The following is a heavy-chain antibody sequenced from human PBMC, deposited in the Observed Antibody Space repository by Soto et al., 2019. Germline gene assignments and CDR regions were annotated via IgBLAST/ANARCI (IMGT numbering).Heavy chain of an antibody. CDR2: ISGSGGST. CDR1: GFTFSSYA. J-gene: IGHJ3*02. CDR3: AKGRIAADGTPYDAFDI. D-gene: IGHD6-13*01. V-gene: IGHV3-23*01. Sequence: QSGGSLRLSCAASGFTFSSYAMSWVRQAPGKGLEWVSAISGSGGSTYYADSVKGRFTISRDNSKNTLYLQMNSLRAEDTAVYYCAKGRIAADGTPYDAFDIWGQATMVNVSS.